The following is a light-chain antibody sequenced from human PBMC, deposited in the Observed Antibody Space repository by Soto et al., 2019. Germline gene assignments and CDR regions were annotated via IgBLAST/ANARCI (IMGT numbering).Light chain of an antibody. CDR1: QSISSW. Sequence: GDRVTITCRASQSISSWLAWYQQKPGKAPKLLIYDASSLQSGVPSRFSGSGSGTEFTLTISSLQPEDFATYYCQQLNSYSITFGQGTRLEIK. CDR2: DAS. J-gene: IGKJ5*01. CDR3: QQLNSYSIT. V-gene: IGKV1-5*01.